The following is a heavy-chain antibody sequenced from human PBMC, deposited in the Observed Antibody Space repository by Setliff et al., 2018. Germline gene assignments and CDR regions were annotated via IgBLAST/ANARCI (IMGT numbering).Heavy chain of an antibody. CDR1: GGTFSSFA. Sequence: SVKVSCKTSGGTFSSFAVSWVRQAPGQRPEWMGRLIPFFGTTIYAQRFQGRATITADESTTTVFMELNSLRSEDTAIYYCARDSRQWLEGGASGDMDIWGQGTMVTVSS. D-gene: IGHD6-19*01. CDR3: ARDSRQWLEGGASGDMDI. CDR2: LIPFFGTT. J-gene: IGHJ3*02. V-gene: IGHV1-69*13.